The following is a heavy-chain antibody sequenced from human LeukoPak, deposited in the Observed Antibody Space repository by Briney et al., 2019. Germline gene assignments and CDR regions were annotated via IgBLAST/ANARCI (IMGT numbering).Heavy chain of an antibody. CDR2: IYYSGST. CDR3: ARGTDWELQYGMDV. D-gene: IGHD1-26*01. J-gene: IGHJ6*02. Sequence: SETLSLTCTVSGDSINDYYWSWIRQPPGKGLEWIGYIYYSGSTNYNPSLKSRVTISVDTSKNQFSLKLSSVTAADTAAYYCARGTDWELQYGMDVWGQGTTVTVSS. CDR1: GDSINDYY. V-gene: IGHV4-59*01.